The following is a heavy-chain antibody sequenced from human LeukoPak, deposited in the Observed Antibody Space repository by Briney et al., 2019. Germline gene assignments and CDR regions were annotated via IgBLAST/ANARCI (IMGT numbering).Heavy chain of an antibody. J-gene: IGHJ4*02. D-gene: IGHD3-3*02. V-gene: IGHV4-38-2*02. CDR3: AREPPTEVAFISNDY. CDR1: GYSISSGYY. CDR2: IYHSGST. Sequence: SETLSLTCTVSGYSISSGYYWGWIRQPPGKGLEWIGTIYHSGSTYYNPSLKSRVTISVDTSKNQFSLKLSSVTAADTAVYYCAREPPTEVAFISNDYWGQGILVTVSS.